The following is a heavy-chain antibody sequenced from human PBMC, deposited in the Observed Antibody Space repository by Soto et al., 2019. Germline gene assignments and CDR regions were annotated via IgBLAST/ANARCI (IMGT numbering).Heavy chain of an antibody. D-gene: IGHD6-19*01. J-gene: IGHJ4*02. V-gene: IGHV3-15*01. Sequence: GGSLRLSCAASGFTFSNAWMSWVRQAPGKGLEWVGRIKSKTDGGTTDYAAPVKGRFTISRDDSKNTLYLQMNSLKTEDTAVYYCSTETGYSSGWYYYLGQGTLVTVSS. CDR3: STETGYSSGWYYY. CDR1: GFTFSNAW. CDR2: IKSKTDGGTT.